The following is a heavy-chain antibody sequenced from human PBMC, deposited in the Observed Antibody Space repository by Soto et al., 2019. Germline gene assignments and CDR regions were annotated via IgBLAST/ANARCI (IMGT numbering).Heavy chain of an antibody. J-gene: IGHJ6*02. Sequence: QVQLVQSGAEVMKPGSSVRVSCKASGDRFSTYAFNWVRQAPGHGLEWLGGIITFFGAAMYAQKFQGSVTITADELTTTVYMELSGLRSEDTAVYYCARGGKERFRGPGMDVWGQGTTVTVSS. CDR1: GDRFSTYA. CDR2: IITFFGAA. CDR3: ARGGKERFRGPGMDV. V-gene: IGHV1-69*01. D-gene: IGHD1-1*01.